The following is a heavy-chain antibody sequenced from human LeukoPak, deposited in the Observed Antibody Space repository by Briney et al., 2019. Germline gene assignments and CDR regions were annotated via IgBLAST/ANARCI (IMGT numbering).Heavy chain of an antibody. Sequence: SETLSLTCTVSGGSISSGDYYWSWIRQPPGKGLEWIGYIYYSGSTYYNPSLKSRVTISVDTSKNQFSLKLSSVTAADTAVYYCARGFADVVRGVVGYNWFDPWGQGTLVTVSS. J-gene: IGHJ5*02. CDR2: IYYSGST. D-gene: IGHD3-10*01. CDR1: GGSISSGDYY. V-gene: IGHV4-30-4*01. CDR3: ARGFADVVRGVVGYNWFDP.